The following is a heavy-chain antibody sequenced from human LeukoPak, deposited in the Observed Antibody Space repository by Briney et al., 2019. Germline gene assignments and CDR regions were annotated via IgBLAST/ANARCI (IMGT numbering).Heavy chain of an antibody. D-gene: IGHD3-22*01. Sequence: ASVKVSCKASGYTFTSYGISWVRQAPGQGLEWMGWISAYNGNTNYAQKLQGRVTMTTDTSTSTAYMELRSLRSDDTAVYYCARTSCYDSSAYPAFDIWGQGTMVTVSS. J-gene: IGHJ3*02. V-gene: IGHV1-18*01. CDR2: ISAYNGNT. CDR3: ARTSCYDSSAYPAFDI. CDR1: GYTFTSYG.